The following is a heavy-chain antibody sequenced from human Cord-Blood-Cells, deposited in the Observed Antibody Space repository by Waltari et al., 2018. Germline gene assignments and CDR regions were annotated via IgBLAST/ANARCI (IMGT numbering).Heavy chain of an antibody. J-gene: IGHJ3*02. CDR1: GYTFTSYA. CDR3: ARIFLEWLAFDI. V-gene: IGHV7-4-1*02. D-gene: IGHD3-3*01. Sequence: QVQLVQSGSELKKPGASVKVSCKASGYTFTSYAMNWVRQAPGQGREWMGWINTNTGNPTYAQGFTGRFVFSFEPSVSTGYLQISSLKDEDTAVYYCARIFLEWLAFDIWGQGTMVTVSS. CDR2: INTNTGNP.